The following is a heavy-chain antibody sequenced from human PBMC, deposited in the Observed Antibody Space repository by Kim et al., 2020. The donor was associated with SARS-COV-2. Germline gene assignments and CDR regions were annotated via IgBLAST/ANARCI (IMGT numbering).Heavy chain of an antibody. Sequence: SETLSLTCTVSGGSISSYSWNWIRQPPGKGLEWIGDISDSGKTNYNHSHKSRVTITIDKSKNQYSLKVSSVTAADTAVYYCARRGGLDVWGHGTTVTVSS. CDR2: ISDSGKT. CDR3: ARRGGLDV. J-gene: IGHJ6*02. CDR1: GGSISSYS. V-gene: IGHV4-59*08.